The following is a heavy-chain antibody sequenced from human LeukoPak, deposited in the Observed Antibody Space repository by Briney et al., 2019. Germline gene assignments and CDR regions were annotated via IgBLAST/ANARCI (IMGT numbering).Heavy chain of an antibody. V-gene: IGHV4-39*01. J-gene: IGHJ4*02. CDR2: IYYSGTT. CDR3: ARHKCSGIYCPFDY. D-gene: IGHD2-15*01. Sequence: SETLSLTCTVSGDSISSTSYFWGWIRQPPGKGLEWIGTIYYSGTTYYNPSLKSRVTRSVDTSKNQFSLRLSSVSASDTAVYFCARHKCSGIYCPFDYWGQGTLVTVSS. CDR1: GDSISSTSYF.